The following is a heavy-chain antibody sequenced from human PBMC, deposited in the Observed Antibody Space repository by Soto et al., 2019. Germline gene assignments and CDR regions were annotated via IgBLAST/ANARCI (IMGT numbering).Heavy chain of an antibody. CDR3: ASTWDSATYYYFDY. V-gene: IGHV3-53*01. CDR2: IYKGGST. CDR1: GFTFSSYA. Sequence: GGSLRLSCAASGFTFSSYAMSWVRQAPGKGLEWVSVIYKGGSTYYADSVKGRFTISRDNSKNTVFLQMNSLRAEDTAAYYCASTWDSATYYYFDYWGQGTLVTVSS. D-gene: IGHD1-26*01. J-gene: IGHJ4*02.